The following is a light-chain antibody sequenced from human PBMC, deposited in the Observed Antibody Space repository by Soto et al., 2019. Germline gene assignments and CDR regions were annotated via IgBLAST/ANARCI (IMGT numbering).Light chain of an antibody. CDR2: AAS. J-gene: IGKJ4*01. Sequence: DIQMTQSPSSLSASVGDRVTITCRAGQYIGRYLNWYQQKPGKAPKLLIYAASSLHSVVPSRFSGSGSGTDFTLTISSLQPEDFATYSCQQTYRTPLTFGGGTKVDIK. CDR3: QQTYRTPLT. V-gene: IGKV1-39*01. CDR1: QYIGRY.